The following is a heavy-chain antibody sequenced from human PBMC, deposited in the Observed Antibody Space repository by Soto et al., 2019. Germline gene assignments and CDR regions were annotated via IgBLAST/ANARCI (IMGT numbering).Heavy chain of an antibody. CDR1: GGSISSGGYS. V-gene: IGHV4-30-2*01. J-gene: IGHJ4*02. Sequence: TLSLTCAVSGGSISSGGYSWSWIRQPPGKGLEWIGYIYHSGSTYYNPSLKSRVTISVDRSKNQFSLKLSSVTAADTAVYYCARDGGSSLDYWGQGTLVTVSS. CDR3: ARDGGSSLDY. D-gene: IGHD1-26*01. CDR2: IYHSGST.